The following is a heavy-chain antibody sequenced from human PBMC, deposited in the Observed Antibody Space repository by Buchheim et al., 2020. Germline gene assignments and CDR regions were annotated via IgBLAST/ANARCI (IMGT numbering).Heavy chain of an antibody. CDR3: VRDLLDYSGIVVVTENLDY. D-gene: IGHD2-21*02. CDR1: GGTFSSYA. J-gene: IGHJ4*02. Sequence: QVQLVQSGAEVKKPGSSVKVSCKASGGTFSSYAISWVRQAPGQGLEWMGRIIPILGIANYAQKFQGRVTITADKSTSTAYMELSSLRSEDTAVYYCVRDLLDYSGIVVVTENLDYWGQGTL. V-gene: IGHV1-69*04. CDR2: IIPILGIA.